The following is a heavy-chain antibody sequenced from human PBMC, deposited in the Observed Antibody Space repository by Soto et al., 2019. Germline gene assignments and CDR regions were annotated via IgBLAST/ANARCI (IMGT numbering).Heavy chain of an antibody. CDR3: ARHGGDGYNDFFDY. V-gene: IGHV4-59*08. CDR2: VFYSGST. J-gene: IGHJ4*02. CDR1: GGSVSPYY. D-gene: IGHD3-16*01. Sequence: PSETLSLTRTVSGGSVSPYYWSWIRQPPGRGLEWIGYVFYSGSTNYNPSLKSRVTISVDTSKNQFSLLLKSVTAADTAVYYCARHGGDGYNDFFDYWGQGTLVTVSS.